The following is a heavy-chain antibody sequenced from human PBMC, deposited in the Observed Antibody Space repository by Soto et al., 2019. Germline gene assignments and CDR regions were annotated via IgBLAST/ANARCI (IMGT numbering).Heavy chain of an antibody. D-gene: IGHD6-13*01. CDR1: GFTFDDYA. CDR2: ISWNSGSI. J-gene: IGHJ4*02. Sequence: EVQLVESGGGLVQPGRSLRLSCAASGFTFDDYAMHWVRQAPGKGLEWVSGISWNSGSIGYADSVKGRFTISRDNAKNYLYLQMNSLRAEDTALYYCAKDIAAAGRSSFDYWGQGTLVTVSS. CDR3: AKDIAAAGRSSFDY. V-gene: IGHV3-9*01.